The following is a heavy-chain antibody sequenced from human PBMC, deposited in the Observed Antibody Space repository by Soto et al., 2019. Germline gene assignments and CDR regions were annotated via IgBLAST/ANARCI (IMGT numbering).Heavy chain of an antibody. V-gene: IGHV3-33*01. CDR3: ARDRAGGSSFFDY. CDR2: IWYDGSNK. Sequence: QVQLVESGGGVVQPGRSLRLSCAASGFTFSSYGMHWVRQAPGKGLEWVAVIWYDGSNKYYADSVKGRFTISRDNSKNTLYLQMNSLRAEDTAVYYGARDRAGGSSFFDYWGQGTLVTVSS. J-gene: IGHJ4*02. D-gene: IGHD1-1*01. CDR1: GFTFSSYG.